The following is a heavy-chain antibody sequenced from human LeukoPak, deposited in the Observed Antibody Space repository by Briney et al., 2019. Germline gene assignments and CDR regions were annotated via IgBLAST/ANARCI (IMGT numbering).Heavy chain of an antibody. CDR3: ARIQLRGYYDSSGSLDY. D-gene: IGHD3-22*01. CDR2: INPNSGGT. CDR1: GYTFTCYY. V-gene: IGHV1-2*02. Sequence: ASVKVSCKASGYTFTCYYMHWVRQAPGQGLEWMGWINPNSGGTNYAQKFQGRVTMTRDTSISTAYMELSRLRSDDTAVYYCARIQLRGYYDSSGSLDYWGQGTLVTVSS. J-gene: IGHJ4*02.